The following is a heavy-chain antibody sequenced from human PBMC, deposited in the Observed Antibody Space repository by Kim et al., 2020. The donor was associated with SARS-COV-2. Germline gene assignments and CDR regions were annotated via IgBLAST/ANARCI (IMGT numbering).Heavy chain of an antibody. CDR3: AKVLSWGSSWYNYFDY. CDR1: GFTFDDYA. Sequence: GGSLRLSCAASGFTFDDYAMHWVRQAPGKGLEWVSGISWNSGSIGYADSVKGRFTISRDNAKNSLYLQMNSLRAEDTALYYCAKVLSWGSSWYNYFDYWGQGTLVTVSS. J-gene: IGHJ4*02. V-gene: IGHV3-9*01. D-gene: IGHD6-13*01. CDR2: ISWNSGSI.